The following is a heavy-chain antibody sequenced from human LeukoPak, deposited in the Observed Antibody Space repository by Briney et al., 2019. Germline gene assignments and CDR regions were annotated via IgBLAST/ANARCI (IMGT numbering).Heavy chain of an antibody. Sequence: PGGSLRLSCGASGFTFTSHWMSWVRQAPGKGLEWVANIMEDGSEKKYVDSVKGRFTISRDNTKNSVYLQMSGLRAEDTAIYYCVRDRVGGGNDFWGQGTLVTVSS. CDR1: GFTFTSHW. CDR2: IMEDGSEK. J-gene: IGHJ4*02. CDR3: VRDRVGGGNDF. V-gene: IGHV3-7*01. D-gene: IGHD4-23*01.